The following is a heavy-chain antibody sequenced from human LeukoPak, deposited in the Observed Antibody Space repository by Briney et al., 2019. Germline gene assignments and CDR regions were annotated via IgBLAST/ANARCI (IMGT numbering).Heavy chain of an antibody. Sequence: ASVKVSCKASGYTFTGYYMHWVRQAPGQGLEWMGWINPNSGGTNYAQTFQGRVTMTRDTSISTAYMELSRLRSDDTAVYYCARFPRSSGYFRKGPPFDYWGQGTLVTVSS. D-gene: IGHD3-22*01. CDR3: ARFPRSSGYFRKGPPFDY. CDR1: GYTFTGYY. J-gene: IGHJ4*02. CDR2: INPNSGGT. V-gene: IGHV1-2*02.